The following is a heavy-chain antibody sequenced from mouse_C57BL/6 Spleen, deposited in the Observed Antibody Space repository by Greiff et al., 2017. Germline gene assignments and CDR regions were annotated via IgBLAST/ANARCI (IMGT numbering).Heavy chain of an antibody. CDR1: GYSITSGYY. J-gene: IGHJ2*01. D-gene: IGHD1-2*01. CDR3: ARDTTAYYFDY. CDR2: ISYDGSN. V-gene: IGHV3-6*01. Sequence: EVQRVESGPGLVKPSQSLSLTCSVTGYSITSGYYWNWIRQFPGNKLEWMGYISYDGSNNYNPSLKNRISITRDTSKNQFFLKLNSVTTEDTATYYCARDTTAYYFDYWGQGTTLTVSS.